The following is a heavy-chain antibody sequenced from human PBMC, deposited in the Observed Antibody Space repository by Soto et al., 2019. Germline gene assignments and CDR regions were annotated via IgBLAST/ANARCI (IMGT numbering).Heavy chain of an antibody. Sequence: EVQVLESGGGLVQPGGSLRLSCAASGFIFSSYAMSWVRQAPGKGLEWVSAIGGSGGSPYYADSVKGRFTISRDNTKNTLYLQMNSLRAEDTAVYYCAKETRAVAGTGVDYWGQGTLVTVSS. CDR1: GFIFSSYA. CDR2: IGGSGGSP. D-gene: IGHD6-19*01. J-gene: IGHJ4*02. CDR3: AKETRAVAGTGVDY. V-gene: IGHV3-23*01.